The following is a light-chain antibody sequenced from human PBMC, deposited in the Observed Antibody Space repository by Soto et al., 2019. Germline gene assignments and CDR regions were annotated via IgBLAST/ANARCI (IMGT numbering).Light chain of an antibody. CDR2: DVS. V-gene: IGKV1-5*01. CDR1: QRISYW. J-gene: IGKJ1*01. Sequence: DIQMTQSPYTLSAFVGDRVTITCRASQRISYWLAWYQQKPGKAPKFLIYDVSTLESGVPSRFSGSGSGTEFTLTISSLQPDDFATYFCQQYDSYPWTFGQGTKVDIK. CDR3: QQYDSYPWT.